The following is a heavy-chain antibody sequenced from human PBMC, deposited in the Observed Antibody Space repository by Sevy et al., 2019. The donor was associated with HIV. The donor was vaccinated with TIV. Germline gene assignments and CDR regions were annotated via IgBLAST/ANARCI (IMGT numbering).Heavy chain of an antibody. CDR1: GGTFSSYA. J-gene: IGHJ4*02. D-gene: IGHD1-26*01. CDR3: AILIVGATDYFDY. CDR2: IIPIFGTA. V-gene: IGHV1-69*13. Sequence: ASVKVSCKASGGTFSSYAISWVRQAPGQGLEWMGGIIPIFGTANYAQKFQGRVTITADESTSTAYMELSSLRSEDTAVYYCAILIVGATDYFDYWGQGTLVTVSS.